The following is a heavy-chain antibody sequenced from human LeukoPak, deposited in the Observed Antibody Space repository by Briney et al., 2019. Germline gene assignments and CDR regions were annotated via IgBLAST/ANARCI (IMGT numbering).Heavy chain of an antibody. CDR2: ISSSSSTI. V-gene: IGHV3-48*01. CDR3: ARGGDTYYYDSSGVDY. J-gene: IGHJ4*02. Sequence: GGSLRLSCAASGFTFSSYSMNWVRQAPGKGLEWVSYISSSSSTIYYADSVKGRFTISRDNAKNSLYLQMNSLRAEDTAVYYCARGGDTYYYDSSGVDYWGQGTLVTVSS. D-gene: IGHD3-22*01. CDR1: GFTFSSYS.